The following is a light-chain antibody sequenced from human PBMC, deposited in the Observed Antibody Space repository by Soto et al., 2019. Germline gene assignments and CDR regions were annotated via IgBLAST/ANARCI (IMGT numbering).Light chain of an antibody. V-gene: IGKV3-15*01. CDR3: QQYINWPPKYT. CDR1: QSVSSN. CDR2: GAS. Sequence: EIVMTQSPVTLSVSPGERATLSCRASQSVSSNLAWYQQKPGQAPRLLIYGASTRATGIPARFSGSGSGTEFPLTTSSLQSEVFAVYYCQQYINWPPKYTFGKGTKL. J-gene: IGKJ2*01.